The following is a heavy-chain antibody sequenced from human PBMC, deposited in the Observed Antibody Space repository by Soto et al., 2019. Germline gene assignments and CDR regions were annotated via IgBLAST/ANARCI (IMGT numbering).Heavy chain of an antibody. J-gene: IGHJ4*02. Sequence: ASVKVSCKASGYTFTSYGISWVRQAPGQGLEWVGWTSAYNGNSNYAQKLQGRVTMTTDTSTSTAYMELRSLRSDDTAVYYCATDSSGWQARIYFVYWGQGTLVIVSS. V-gene: IGHV1-18*01. CDR2: TSAYNGNS. CDR1: GYTFTSYG. D-gene: IGHD6-19*01. CDR3: ATDSSGWQARIYFVY.